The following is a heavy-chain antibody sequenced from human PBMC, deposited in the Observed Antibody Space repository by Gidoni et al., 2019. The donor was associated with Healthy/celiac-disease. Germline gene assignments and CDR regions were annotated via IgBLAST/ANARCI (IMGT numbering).Heavy chain of an antibody. D-gene: IGHD3-22*01. CDR2: IYYSGST. CDR1: GGSISSGGYY. J-gene: IGHJ4*02. CDR3: ARVYYDSSGLEGGRFFDY. Sequence: QVQLQESGPGLVKPSQTLSLTRPFSGGSISSGGYYWSWFRQHPGKGLEWIGYIYYSGSTYYNPSLKSRVTISVDTSKNQFSLKLSSVTAADTAVYYCARVYYDSSGLEGGRFFDYWGQGTLVTVSS. V-gene: IGHV4-31*03.